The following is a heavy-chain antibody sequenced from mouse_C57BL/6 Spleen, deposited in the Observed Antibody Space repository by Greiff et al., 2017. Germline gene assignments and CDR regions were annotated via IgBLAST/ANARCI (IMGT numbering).Heavy chain of an antibody. CDR3: DAYGSSGAWFAY. J-gene: IGHJ3*01. V-gene: IGHV5-16*01. CDR2: INYDGSIT. Sequence: EVQVVESEGGLVQPGSSMKLSCTASGFTFSDYYMAWVRQVPEKGLEWVANINYDGSITYSLDSLKSRFIISRDNAKNILYLQMSSLKSEDTDTYYGDAYGSSGAWFAYWGQGTPVTVSA. D-gene: IGHD1-1*01. CDR1: GFTFSDYY.